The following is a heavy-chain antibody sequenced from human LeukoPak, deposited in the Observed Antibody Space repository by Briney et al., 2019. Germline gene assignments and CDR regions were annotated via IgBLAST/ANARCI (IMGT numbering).Heavy chain of an antibody. J-gene: IGHJ4*02. CDR1: GGSFSGYY. V-gene: IGHV4-34*01. Sequence: SETLSLTCAVYGGSFSGYYWSWIRQPAGKGLEWIGEIDHSGSTNYNPSLKSRVTISVDTTKNQFSLKVSSVTTADTAVYYCPRGLGVGATRDYWGQGTLVTVSS. CDR3: PRGLGVGATRDY. D-gene: IGHD1-26*01. CDR2: IDHSGST.